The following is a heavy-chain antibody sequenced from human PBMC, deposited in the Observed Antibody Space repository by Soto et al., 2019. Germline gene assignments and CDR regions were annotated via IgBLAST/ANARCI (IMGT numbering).Heavy chain of an antibody. CDR1: GYSFPRYWIGHW. CDR2: IYPGDSDT. D-gene: IGHD3-10*01. CDR3: ARSRTLQLLNPRRFDY. J-gene: IGHJ4*02. V-gene: IGHV5-51*01. Sequence: GESLKISCKGLGYSFPRYWIGHWIGWVRQMPGKGLEYIGIIYPGDSDTRYSTSFQGQVTISADKSINTAYLQWSSLKASDTAMNYCARSRTLQLLNPRRFDYWGQGTLVTVSS.